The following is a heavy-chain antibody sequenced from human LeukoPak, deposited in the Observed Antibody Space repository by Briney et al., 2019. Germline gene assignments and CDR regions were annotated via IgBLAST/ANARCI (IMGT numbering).Heavy chain of an antibody. CDR3: ARGLYSGSYYDY. CDR2: SHYNGSP. J-gene: IGHJ4*02. D-gene: IGHD1-26*01. Sequence: SETLSLTCTVSGGSISNYYWSWLRQPPGKGLEWIGYSHYNGSPNYNPSLKSRVTISLDTSKNHFSLKLSSATAADTAVYYCARGLYSGSYYDYWGQGTLVTVSS. CDR1: GGSISNYY. V-gene: IGHV4-59*01.